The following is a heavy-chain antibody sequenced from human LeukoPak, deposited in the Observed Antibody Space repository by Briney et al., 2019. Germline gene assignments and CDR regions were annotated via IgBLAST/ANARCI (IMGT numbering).Heavy chain of an antibody. CDR1: GGSIISTDDY. J-gene: IGHJ3*02. V-gene: IGHV4-39*07. D-gene: IGHD5-18*01. Sequence: SETLSLTCTVSGGSIISTDDYWGWIRQPPGKGPEWIGSIYYTGSTYHNPSLKSRVTISEDPSKNQFSLKLRSVTAEDTAVYGTAMDNAFDIWSQGTMVTVSS. CDR2: IYYTGST. CDR3: AMDNAFDI.